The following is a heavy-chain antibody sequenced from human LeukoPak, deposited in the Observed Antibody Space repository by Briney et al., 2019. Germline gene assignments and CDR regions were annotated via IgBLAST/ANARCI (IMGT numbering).Heavy chain of an antibody. J-gene: IGHJ5*02. CDR3: TRHAGGYDFWSGSNWFDP. CDR1: GFTFSGSA. CDR2: IRSKANSYAT. D-gene: IGHD3-3*01. V-gene: IGHV3-73*01. Sequence: GGSLKLSCAASGFTFSGSAMHWVRQASGKGLEWVGRIRSKANSYATAYAASVKGRFTISRDDSKNTAYLQMNSLETEDTAVYYCTRHAGGYDFWSGSNWFDPWGQGTLVTVSS.